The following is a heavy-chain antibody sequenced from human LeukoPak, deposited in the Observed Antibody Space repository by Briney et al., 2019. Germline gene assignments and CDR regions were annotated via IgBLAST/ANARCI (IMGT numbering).Heavy chain of an antibody. CDR3: ARDKTGNYGYYYYGMDV. Sequence: GGSLRLSCAASRFTFSSYGMHWVRQAPGKGLEWVAVIWYDGSNKYYADSVKGRFTISRDNSKNTLYLQMNSLRAEDTAVYNCARDKTGNYGYYYYGMDVWGQGTTVTVSS. V-gene: IGHV3-33*01. J-gene: IGHJ6*02. CDR2: IWYDGSNK. CDR1: RFTFSSYG. D-gene: IGHD4-11*01.